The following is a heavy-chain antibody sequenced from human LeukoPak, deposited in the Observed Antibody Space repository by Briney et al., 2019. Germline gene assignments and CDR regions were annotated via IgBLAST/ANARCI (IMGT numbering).Heavy chain of an antibody. Sequence: SETLSLTCTVSGYSITSGSYWGWIRQPPGKGLEWIGSVYHSGSTYYNPSLKSRLTISVDTSKNQFSLILSSVTAADTAVYYCARLYTSSWYAQHRYYFDYSGQGALCTVSS. D-gene: IGHD6-13*01. CDR1: GYSITSGSY. V-gene: IGHV4-38-2*02. J-gene: IGHJ4*02. CDR2: VYHSGST. CDR3: ARLYTSSWYAQHRYYFDY.